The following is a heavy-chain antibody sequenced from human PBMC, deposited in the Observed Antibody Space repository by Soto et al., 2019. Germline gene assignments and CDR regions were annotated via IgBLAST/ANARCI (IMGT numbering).Heavy chain of an antibody. V-gene: IGHV1-18*01. Sequence: QVQLVQSGAEVKKPGASVKVSCKASGYTFTSYGISWVRQAPGQGLEWMGWISAYNGNTNYAQKFQGRVTMTTDTSTSKAYMELRSLRSDDTAVYYCARDGVGYCISTSCLNWFDPWGQGTLVTVSS. CDR2: ISAYNGNT. CDR1: GYTFTSYG. CDR3: ARDGVGYCISTSCLNWFDP. J-gene: IGHJ5*02. D-gene: IGHD2-2*03.